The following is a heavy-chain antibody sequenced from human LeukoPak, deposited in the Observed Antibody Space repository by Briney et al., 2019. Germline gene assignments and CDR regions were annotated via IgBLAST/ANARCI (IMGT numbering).Heavy chain of an antibody. V-gene: IGHV1-46*01. CDR3: ARGIVGATPFDY. D-gene: IGHD1-26*01. J-gene: IGHJ4*02. CDR1: GYTFTSYY. Sequence: ASVKVSCKASGYTFTSYYMHWVRQAPGQGLEWMGITNPSGGSTSYAQKFQGGVTMTRDTSTSTVYMELSSLRSEDTAVYYCARGIVGATPFDYWGQGTLVTVSS. CDR2: TNPSGGST.